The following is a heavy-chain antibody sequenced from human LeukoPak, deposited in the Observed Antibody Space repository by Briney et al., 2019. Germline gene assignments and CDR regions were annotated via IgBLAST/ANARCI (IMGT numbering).Heavy chain of an antibody. CDR2: ISYDGSNK. J-gene: IGHJ6*02. CDR1: GFTFSSYA. CDR3: AKDRSHGFNGRYHGMDV. V-gene: IGHV3-30-3*01. D-gene: IGHD1-26*01. Sequence: GRSLRLSCAASGFTFSSYAMHWVRQAPGKGLEWVAVISYDGSNKYYADSVKGRFTISRDNPKNTLYLQMNSLRPEDTAVYYCAKDRSHGFNGRYHGMDVWGQGTAVTVSS.